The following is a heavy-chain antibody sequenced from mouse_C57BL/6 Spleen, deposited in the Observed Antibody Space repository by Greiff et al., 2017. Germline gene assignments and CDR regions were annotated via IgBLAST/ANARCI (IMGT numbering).Heavy chain of an antibody. Sequence: EVLLVESGGDLVKPGGSLKLSCAASGFTFSSYGMYWVRQTPDKRLEWVATISSGGSYTYYPDSVKGRFTISRDKAKNTLYLQMSSLKSEDTAMYYCARDITTVVARAYWGQGTLVTVSA. CDR2: ISSGGSYT. CDR3: ARDITTVVARAY. J-gene: IGHJ3*01. V-gene: IGHV5-6*01. CDR1: GFTFSSYG. D-gene: IGHD1-1*01.